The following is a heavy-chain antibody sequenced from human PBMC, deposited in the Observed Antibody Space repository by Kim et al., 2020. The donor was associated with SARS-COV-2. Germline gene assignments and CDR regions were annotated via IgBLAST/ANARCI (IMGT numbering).Heavy chain of an antibody. V-gene: IGHV4-59*13. D-gene: IGHD3-3*01. CDR1: GDSISSSYY. Sequence: SETLSLTCSVSGDSISSSYYWSWIRQPPGKGLEWMGYIYYSGNTNYNPSLKGRLTISLDTSKNQFSLKLASVHAADTAVYYCARAYDFWSNFYTTSTSTEGYYYGMDVWGQGTTVTVSS. CDR3: ARAYDFWSNFYTTSTSTEGYYYGMDV. J-gene: IGHJ6*02. CDR2: IYYSGNT.